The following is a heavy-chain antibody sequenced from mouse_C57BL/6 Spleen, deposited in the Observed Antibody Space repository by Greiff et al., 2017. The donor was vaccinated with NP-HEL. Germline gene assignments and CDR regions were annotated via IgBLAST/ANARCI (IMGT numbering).Heavy chain of an antibody. Sequence: QVQLQQPGAELVRPGSSVKLSCKASGYTFTSYWMDWVKQRPGQGLEWIGNIYPSDSETHYNQKFKDKATLTVDKSSSTAYMQLSSLTSEDSAVYYCARDRSGYVFYYWGQGTTPTVSS. CDR2: IYPSDSET. CDR1: GYTFTSYW. J-gene: IGHJ2*01. V-gene: IGHV1-61*01. D-gene: IGHD3-2*02. CDR3: ARDRSGYVFYY.